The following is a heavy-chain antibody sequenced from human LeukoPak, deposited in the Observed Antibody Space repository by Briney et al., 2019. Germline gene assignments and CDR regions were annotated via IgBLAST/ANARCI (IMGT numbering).Heavy chain of an antibody. CDR1: GFTFSRYW. CDR2: INSHRTNT. D-gene: IGHD6-13*01. V-gene: IGHV3-74*01. CDR3: ARIGAGSSRDY. J-gene: IGHJ4*02. Sequence: GGSLRLSCAASGFTFSRYWMSWVRQVPGKGLVWVSHINSHRTNTNYADSVKGRFTISRDNATNTLYLQMNSLRAEDTAVYYCARIGAGSSRDYWGQGTLVTVSS.